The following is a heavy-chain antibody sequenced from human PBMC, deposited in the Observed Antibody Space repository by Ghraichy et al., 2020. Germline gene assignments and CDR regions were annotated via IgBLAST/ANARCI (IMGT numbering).Heavy chain of an antibody. CDR2: IIPIFGTA. J-gene: IGHJ3*02. D-gene: IGHD3-22*01. CDR3: ARDGVDYYDSSGYYPDAFDI. Sequence: SVKVSCKASGGTFSSYAISWVRQAPGQGLEWMGGIIPIFGTANYAQKFQGRVTITADESTSTAYMELSSLRSEDTAVYYCARDGVDYYDSSGYYPDAFDIWGKGTMVTVSS. CDR1: GGTFSSYA. V-gene: IGHV1-69*13.